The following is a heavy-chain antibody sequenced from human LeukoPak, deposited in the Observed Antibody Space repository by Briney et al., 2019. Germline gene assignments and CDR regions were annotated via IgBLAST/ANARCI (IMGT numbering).Heavy chain of an antibody. CDR3: ASRGYTYGHFDY. CDR1: GGSISSGDYY. D-gene: IGHD5-18*01. J-gene: IGHJ4*02. V-gene: IGHV4-30-4*01. CDR2: IYYSGST. Sequence: SQTLSLTCTVSGGSISSGDYYWSWIRQPPGKALKSIGYIYYSGSTYYNPSLKSRVTISIDTSKNQFSLKLSSVTAADTAMYYCASRGYTYGHFDYWGPGTLVTVSS.